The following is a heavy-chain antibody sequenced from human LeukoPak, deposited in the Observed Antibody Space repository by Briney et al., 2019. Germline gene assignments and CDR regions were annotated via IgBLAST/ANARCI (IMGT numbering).Heavy chain of an antibody. D-gene: IGHD3-9*01. Sequence: GGSLRLSCAASGFTFSSYWMHWVRQAPGKGLVWVSRINSDGSSTSYADSVKGRFTISRDNAKNTLYLQMNSLRAEDTAVYYCARDLVRYFDWLYSHYGMDVWGQGTTVTVSS. CDR1: GFTFSSYW. V-gene: IGHV3-74*01. J-gene: IGHJ6*02. CDR2: INSDGSST. CDR3: ARDLVRYFDWLYSHYGMDV.